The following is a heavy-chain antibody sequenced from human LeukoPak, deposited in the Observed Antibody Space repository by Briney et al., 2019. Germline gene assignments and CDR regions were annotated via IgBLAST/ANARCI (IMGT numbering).Heavy chain of an antibody. V-gene: IGHV1-69*02. CDR2: IIPILGIA. D-gene: IGHD3-3*01. Sequence: PMASVKVSCKASGGTFSSYTISWVRQAPGQGLEWMGRIIPILGIANYAQKSQGRVTITADKSTSTAYMELSSLRSEDTAVYYCARADGYYDFWSGYYLNYWGQGTLVTVSS. J-gene: IGHJ4*02. CDR3: ARADGYYDFWSGYYLNY. CDR1: GGTFSSYT.